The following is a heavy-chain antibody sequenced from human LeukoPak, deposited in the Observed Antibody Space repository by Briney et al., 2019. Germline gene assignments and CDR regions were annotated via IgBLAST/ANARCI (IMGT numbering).Heavy chain of an antibody. CDR2: ISGSGGST. V-gene: IGHV3-23*01. CDR3: ASTSWGKGYYYYYMDV. Sequence: GSLRLSCAASGFTFSSYAMSWVRQAPGKGLEWVSAISGSGGSTYYADSVKGRFTISRDDSKNTLYLQMNSLRAEDTAVYYCASTSWGKGYYYYYMDVWGKGTTVTVSS. CDR1: GFTFSSYA. J-gene: IGHJ6*03. D-gene: IGHD2-2*01.